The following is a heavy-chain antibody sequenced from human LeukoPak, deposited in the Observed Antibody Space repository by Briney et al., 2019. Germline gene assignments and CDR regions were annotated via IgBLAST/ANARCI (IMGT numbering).Heavy chain of an antibody. D-gene: IGHD2-2*01. CDR2: MHYSGNT. CDR1: GGSISSSDYY. Sequence: PSETLSLTCTISGGSISSSDYYWGWIRQPPGKGLEWIGSMHYSGNTYYNPSRKSRVTISVVTSKNQFSLKLRSVTAADTAVYYCARQKTGTTRNGVVPAPYFDYWGQGTLVTVSS. V-gene: IGHV4-39*01. CDR3: ARQKTGTTRNGVVPAPYFDY. J-gene: IGHJ4*02.